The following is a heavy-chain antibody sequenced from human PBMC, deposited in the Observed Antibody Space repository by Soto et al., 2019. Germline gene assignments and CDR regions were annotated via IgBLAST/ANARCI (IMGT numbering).Heavy chain of an antibody. J-gene: IGHJ4*02. CDR1: SFTFGDYA. CDR3: TKGYTTSCFAHFDY. Sequence: EVQLVESEGGLVQPGRSLRLSCAASSFTFGDYAMHWVRQTPGKGLEWVSCISWDSGNIVYVDSVEGRFTISRDNAKNSLFLQMNSLRPEDTAFYYCTKGYTTSCFAHFDYWGQGALVTVSS. V-gene: IGHV3-9*01. D-gene: IGHD2-2*01. CDR2: ISWDSGNI.